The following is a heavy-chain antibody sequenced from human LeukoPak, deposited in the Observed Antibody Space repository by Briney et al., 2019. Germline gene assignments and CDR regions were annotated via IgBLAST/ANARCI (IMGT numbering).Heavy chain of an antibody. D-gene: IGHD6-19*01. V-gene: IGHV1-3*01. Sequence: ASVKVSCKASGYTFTSYAMHWVRQAPGQRLEWMGWINAGNGNTKYSQKFQGRVTITRDTSASTAYMELSSLRSDDTAVYYCARVISKWLRYNWFDPWGQGTLVTVSS. CDR2: INAGNGNT. CDR1: GYTFTSYA. J-gene: IGHJ5*02. CDR3: ARVISKWLRYNWFDP.